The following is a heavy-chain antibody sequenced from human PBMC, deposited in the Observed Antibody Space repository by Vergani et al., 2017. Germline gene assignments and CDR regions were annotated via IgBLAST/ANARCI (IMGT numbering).Heavy chain of an antibody. CDR2: ISGSGGST. D-gene: IGHD6-13*01. J-gene: IGHJ4*02. Sequence: EVQLLESGGGLVQPGGSLRLSCAASGFTFSSYAMSWVRQAPGKGLEWVSAISGSGGSTYYADSVKGRFTISRDNSKNTLYLQMNSLRAEDTAVYYCARSPHSSSWFYYFDYWGQGTLVTVSS. V-gene: IGHV3-23*01. CDR1: GFTFSSYA. CDR3: ARSPHSSSWFYYFDY.